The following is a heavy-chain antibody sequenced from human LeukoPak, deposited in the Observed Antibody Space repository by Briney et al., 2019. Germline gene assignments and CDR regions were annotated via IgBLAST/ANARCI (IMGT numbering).Heavy chain of an antibody. CDR3: ASGHDSSGYFAY. Sequence: GSLRLSCAASGFTFSSYWMSWVRQAPGKGLEWVANIKQDGSEKYYVDSVKGRFTISRDSAKNSLYLQTNSLRAEDTAVYYCASGHDSSGYFAYWGQGTLVTVSS. V-gene: IGHV3-7*01. D-gene: IGHD3-22*01. J-gene: IGHJ4*02. CDR2: IKQDGSEK. CDR1: GFTFSSYW.